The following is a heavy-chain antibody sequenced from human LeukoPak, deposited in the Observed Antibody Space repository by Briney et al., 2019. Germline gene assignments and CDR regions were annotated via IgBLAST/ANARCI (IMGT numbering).Heavy chain of an antibody. CDR3: AKASSTIFGVVIRREYYFDY. Sequence: GGSLRLSCAASGFTFSSYTMSWVRQAPGKGLEWVSAISGSSDSTYYGDSVKGRFTISRDNSKNTLYLQMNSLRAEDTAVYYCAKASSTIFGVVIRREYYFDYWGQGTLVTVSS. J-gene: IGHJ4*02. CDR1: GFTFSSYT. D-gene: IGHD3-3*01. CDR2: ISGSSDST. V-gene: IGHV3-23*01.